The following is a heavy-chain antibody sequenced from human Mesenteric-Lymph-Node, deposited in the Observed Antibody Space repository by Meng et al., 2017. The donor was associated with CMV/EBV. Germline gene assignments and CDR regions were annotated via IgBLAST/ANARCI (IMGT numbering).Heavy chain of an antibody. CDR1: GFTLSTYT. CDR2: IFSDGST. D-gene: IGHD3-9*01. V-gene: IGHV3-53*01. Sequence: GGSLRLSCGASGFTLSTYTMNWVRQAPGKGLEWVSIIFSDGSTYYADSVKGRFTISRDNSKNTLFLQMRSLRAEDTAVYYCATLTATELRYFDWGILHWGQGTLVTSPQ. CDR3: ATLTATELRYFDWGILH. J-gene: IGHJ4*02.